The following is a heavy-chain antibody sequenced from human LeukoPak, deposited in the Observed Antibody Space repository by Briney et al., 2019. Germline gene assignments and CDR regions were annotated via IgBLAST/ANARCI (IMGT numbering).Heavy chain of an antibody. Sequence: VASVKVSCKTSGYTFTHYYLHWVRQAPGQGLEWMGWINPNNGDTNYAQRFQGRVTMTRDTSISTANMGLTRLRSDGTAVYFCARDWLTDIVGVPAAEAGSGLDYWGQGTLVTVSS. CDR2: INPNNGDT. CDR3: ARDWLTDIVGVPAAEAGSGLDY. V-gene: IGHV1-2*02. J-gene: IGHJ4*02. CDR1: GYTFTHYY. D-gene: IGHD2-2*01.